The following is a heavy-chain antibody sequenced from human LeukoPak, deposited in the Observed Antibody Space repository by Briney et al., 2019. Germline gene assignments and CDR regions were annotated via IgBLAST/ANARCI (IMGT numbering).Heavy chain of an antibody. J-gene: IGHJ4*02. CDR1: GYDYSSFW. CDR2: VYPGDSDA. V-gene: IGHV5-51*01. Sequence: GESLQISCKGSGYDYSSFWIGWVRQLPGKGLEWMGIVYPGDSDARYSPSFQGQVTISADKSVSTAYLQWSSLKASDTAIYYCARHGLAGYYPYYFDSWGQGTLVTVSS. CDR3: ARHGLAGYYPYYFDS. D-gene: IGHD3-9*01.